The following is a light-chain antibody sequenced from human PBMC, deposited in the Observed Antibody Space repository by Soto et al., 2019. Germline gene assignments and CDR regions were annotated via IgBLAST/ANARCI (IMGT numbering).Light chain of an antibody. Sequence: QSVLTQPASVSGSPGQSITISCTGTSSDVGGYNYVSWYQLHPGKAPKLMIYDVSNRPSGVSNRFSGSKSGNTASLTISGLQAEDEADYYCSSYTSSSTQVFGTGTKVTVL. CDR1: SSDVGGYNY. CDR2: DVS. CDR3: SSYTSSSTQV. J-gene: IGLJ1*01. V-gene: IGLV2-14*01.